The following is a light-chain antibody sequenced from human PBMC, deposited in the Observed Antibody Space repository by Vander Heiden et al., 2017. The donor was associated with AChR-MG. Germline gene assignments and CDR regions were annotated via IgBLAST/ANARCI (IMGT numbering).Light chain of an antibody. CDR2: RNN. Sequence: QSVLTQPPSASGTPGQRVTISCSGGSSNIGRNYVYWYQQLPGTAPKLLIYRNNQRPSGVPDRFSGSKSGTSASLAISGLRSEDEADYYCAAWDDSLSGYYVFGTGTKVTVL. CDR3: AAWDDSLSGYYV. V-gene: IGLV1-47*01. J-gene: IGLJ1*01. CDR1: SSNIGRNY.